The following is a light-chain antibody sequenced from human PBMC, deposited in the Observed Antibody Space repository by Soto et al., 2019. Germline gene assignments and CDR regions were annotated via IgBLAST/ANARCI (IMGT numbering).Light chain of an antibody. CDR1: SSDVGGYNY. Sequence: QSVLTQPASVSGSPGQSITISCTGTSSDVGGYNYVSWYQQHPGKAPKLMIYEVSKRPSGVPDRFSGSKSGNMASLTVSGLQADDEADYYCNSYAGSNNWVFGGGTKLTVL. J-gene: IGLJ3*02. CDR2: EVS. CDR3: NSYAGSNNWV. V-gene: IGLV2-8*01.